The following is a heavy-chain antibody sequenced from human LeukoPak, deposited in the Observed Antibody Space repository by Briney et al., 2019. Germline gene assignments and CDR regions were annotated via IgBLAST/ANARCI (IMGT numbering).Heavy chain of an antibody. V-gene: IGHV3-23*01. CDR3: AKASWVSTADAVL. CDR1: GFTFNSYA. J-gene: IGHJ4*02. CDR2: LRGNGDA. D-gene: IGHD3-16*01. Sequence: PGGSLTLSCVASGFTFNSYAMSWVRETPARGLEGGSSLRGNGDAFYADSLKGRFTLSRDESRNTVYLQLNKLIVEDTAIYYWAKASWVSTADAVLWGQGTVVTVSS.